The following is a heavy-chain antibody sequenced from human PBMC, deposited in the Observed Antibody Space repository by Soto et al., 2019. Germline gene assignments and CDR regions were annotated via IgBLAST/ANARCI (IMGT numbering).Heavy chain of an antibody. Sequence: SETLSLTCTVSGGSISSGGYYWSWIRQHPGKGLEWIGYIYYSGSTYYNPSLKSRVTISVDTSKNQFSLKLSSVTAADTAVYYCARGQYSSSWYDLSSWFDPWGQGTLVTVS. CDR1: GGSISSGGYY. J-gene: IGHJ5*02. CDR3: ARGQYSSSWYDLSSWFDP. D-gene: IGHD6-13*01. CDR2: IYYSGST. V-gene: IGHV4-31*03.